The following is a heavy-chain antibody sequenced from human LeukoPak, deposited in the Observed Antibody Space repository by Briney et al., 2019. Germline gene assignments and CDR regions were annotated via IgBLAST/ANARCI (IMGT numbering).Heavy chain of an antibody. CDR3: ASSLNDYDSSGFDY. V-gene: IGHV4-34*01. CDR2: IYHSGST. D-gene: IGHD3-22*01. CDR1: GGSFSGYY. J-gene: IGHJ4*02. Sequence: SETLSLTCAVYGGSFSGYYWSWIRQPPGKGLERIGEIYHSGSTNYNPSLKSRVTISVDKSKDQFSLKLSSVTAADTAVYYCASSLNDYDSSGFDYWGQGTLVTVSS.